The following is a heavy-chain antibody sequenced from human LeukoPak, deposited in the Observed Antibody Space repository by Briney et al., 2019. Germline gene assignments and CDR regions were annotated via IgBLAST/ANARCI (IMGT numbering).Heavy chain of an antibody. J-gene: IGHJ4*02. V-gene: IGHV4-59*08. Sequence: PSETLSLTCTVCGGSISSYYWSWIRQPPGKDLEWIGYIYYSGSTNYNPSLKNRATISVDTSNNQFSLKLSSVAAAGAAVYYCARQGYYSYSSGYYYYFDYWGQGTLVTVSS. D-gene: IGHD3-22*01. CDR3: ARQGYYSYSSGYYYYFDY. CDR2: IYYSGST. CDR1: GGSISSYY.